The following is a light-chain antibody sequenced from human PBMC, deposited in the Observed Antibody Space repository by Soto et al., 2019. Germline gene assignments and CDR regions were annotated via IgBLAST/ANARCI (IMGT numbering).Light chain of an antibody. Sequence: DIRMTQSPSTLSASVGDRVTITCRASQTITNWLAWYQQKPGKAPKVLIYKTSSLESGVPSRFSGSGSGTEFTLTINGLQPDDFATYYCQQYECYWTFGQGTKVEIK. V-gene: IGKV1-5*03. CDR3: QQYECYWT. CDR2: KTS. J-gene: IGKJ1*01. CDR1: QTITNW.